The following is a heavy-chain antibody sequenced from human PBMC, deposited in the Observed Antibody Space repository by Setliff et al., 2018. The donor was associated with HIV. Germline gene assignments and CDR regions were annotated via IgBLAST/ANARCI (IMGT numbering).Heavy chain of an antibody. J-gene: IGHJ4*02. CDR3: ARTSRLHPFDY. V-gene: IGHV4-38-2*02. CDR2: IYYRGGV. Sequence: SETLSLTCTVSGYPISSGYYWGWIRQPPGKGLEWIGSIYYRGGVTYNPSLSSRVTISVDTSKNQFSLSLSSVTAGDTAIYFCARTSRLHPFDYWGQGKLVTVSS. D-gene: IGHD2-21*02. CDR1: GYPISSGYY.